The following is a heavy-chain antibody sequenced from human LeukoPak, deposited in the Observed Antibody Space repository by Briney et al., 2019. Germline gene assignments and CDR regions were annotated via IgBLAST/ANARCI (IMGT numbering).Heavy chain of an antibody. J-gene: IGHJ4*02. Sequence: GGSLRLSCAASGFSFSNYGMHWARQAPGKGLEWVSFIRYDGSNKYYADSVKGQFTISRDNSKNTVYLQMNSLRAEDTAVYYCAKGRGYDFWSGYSSFDYWGQGTLVTVSS. CDR2: IRYDGSNK. V-gene: IGHV3-30*02. CDR3: AKGRGYDFWSGYSSFDY. CDR1: GFSFSNYG. D-gene: IGHD3-3*01.